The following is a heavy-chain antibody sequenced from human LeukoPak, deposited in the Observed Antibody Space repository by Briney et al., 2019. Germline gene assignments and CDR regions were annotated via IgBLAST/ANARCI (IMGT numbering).Heavy chain of an antibody. J-gene: IGHJ4*02. Sequence: GGSLRLSCAASGFTFTSYAMNWVRQAPGKGLEWVSGISGRGDTPYYAESVKGRFTISRDNSKNTLYLQLNSLRVEDMAVYYCAKDRVARDSDTSAFDYWGQGTLVTVSS. V-gene: IGHV3-23*01. CDR2: ISGRGDTP. D-gene: IGHD3-22*01. CDR1: GFTFTSYA. CDR3: AKDRVARDSDTSAFDY.